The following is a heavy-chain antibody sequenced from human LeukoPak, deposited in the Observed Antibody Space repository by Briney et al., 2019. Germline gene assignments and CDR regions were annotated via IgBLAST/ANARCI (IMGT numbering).Heavy chain of an antibody. J-gene: IGHJ5*02. Sequence: GGSLRLSCSDSGCSFSSFAMQWVRQAPGKGLEYVSSISSNGCTTYYADSEKGRFTLSRDNAKDTVYLQLNNLRAEDTAVYYCASTKGVRSSNWFDPWGQGTLVTVSS. CDR1: GCSFSSFA. CDR2: ISSNGCTT. D-gene: IGHD1-26*01. V-gene: IGHV3-64*04. CDR3: ASTKGVRSSNWFDP.